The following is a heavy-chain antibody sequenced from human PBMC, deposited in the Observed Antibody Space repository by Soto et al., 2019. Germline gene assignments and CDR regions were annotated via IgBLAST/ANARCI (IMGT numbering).Heavy chain of an antibody. CDR1: GFTFTTFG. CDR3: ARDRSLGIAAAGLDY. D-gene: IGHD6-13*01. J-gene: IGHJ4*02. Sequence: PGGSLRLSCEASGFTFTTFGIHWVRQAPGKGLEWVAVISYAGSNKYIADPFRGRFTISRDNSKNMMYLQMKSLRVDDTAVYYCARDRSLGIAAAGLDYWGPGTMVAVSS. CDR2: ISYAGSNK. V-gene: IGHV3-33*01.